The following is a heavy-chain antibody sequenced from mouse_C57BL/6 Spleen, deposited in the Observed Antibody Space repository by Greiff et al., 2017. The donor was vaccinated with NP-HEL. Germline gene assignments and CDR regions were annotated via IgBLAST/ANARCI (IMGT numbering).Heavy chain of an antibody. V-gene: IGHV5-12*01. D-gene: IGHD1-1*01. CDR1: GFTFSDYY. CDR3: ARHHGNYFDY. CDR2: ISNGGGST. J-gene: IGHJ2*01. Sequence: EVQVVESGGGLVQPGGSLKLSCAASGFTFSDYYMYWVRQTPEKRLEWVAYISNGGGSTYYPDTVKGRFTISRDNAKNTLYLQMSRLKSEDTAMYYCARHHGNYFDYWGQGTTLTVSS.